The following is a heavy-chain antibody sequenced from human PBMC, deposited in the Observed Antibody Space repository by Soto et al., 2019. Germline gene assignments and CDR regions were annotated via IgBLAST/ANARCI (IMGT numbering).Heavy chain of an antibody. CDR3: SRDPSSFLGRVYGMDV. CDR1: GYSFTGHY. V-gene: IGHV1-2*02. CDR2: VNLNTGGT. Sequence: QVQHVQSGAEVKKPGDSVKVSCKASGYSFTGHYMHLVRRAPGQGLEWMGWVNLNTGGTDYAQEFQGRVTMTTATSLRTVEWEVTRLNFDDTAIYYCSRDPSSFLGRVYGMDVWGQGTAVTVSS. J-gene: IGHJ6*02.